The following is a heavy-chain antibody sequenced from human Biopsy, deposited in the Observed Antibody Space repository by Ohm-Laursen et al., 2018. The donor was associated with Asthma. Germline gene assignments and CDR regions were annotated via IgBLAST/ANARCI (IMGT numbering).Heavy chain of an antibody. D-gene: IGHD4-23*01. V-gene: IGHV3-30*03. CDR1: GFVFSQCG. CDR3: ARESGQDSGGTGAFDR. CDR2: ISSDGHNK. Sequence: SLRLSCSASGFVFSQCGMHWVRQGPGKGLEWVSLISSDGHNKYYKDSVKGRFTISRDNSKLRLYLEINSLRVEDSAVYYCARESGQDSGGTGAFDRWGQGIMIAVSS. J-gene: IGHJ3*02.